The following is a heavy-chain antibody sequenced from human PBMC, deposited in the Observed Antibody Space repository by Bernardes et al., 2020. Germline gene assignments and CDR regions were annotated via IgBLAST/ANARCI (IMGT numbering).Heavy chain of an antibody. J-gene: IGHJ6*02. V-gene: IGHV4-59*01. CDR2: IYYSGST. CDR1: GGSISSYY. CDR3: AGLHALNYYGSGSYSIKYYYYYYGMDV. D-gene: IGHD3-10*01. Sequence: LSLTCTVSGGSISSYYWSWIRQPPGKGLEWIGYIYYSGSTNYNPSLKSRVTISVDTSKNQFSLKLSSVTAADTAVYYCAGLHALNYYGSGSYSIKYYYYYYGMDVWGQGTTVTVSS.